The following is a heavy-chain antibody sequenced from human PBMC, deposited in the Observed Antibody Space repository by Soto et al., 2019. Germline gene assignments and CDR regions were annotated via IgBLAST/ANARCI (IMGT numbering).Heavy chain of an antibody. CDR2: ISYDGSNK. Sequence: GGSLRLSCAASGFTFSSYGMHWVRQAPGKGLEWVAVISYDGSNKYYADSVKGRFTISRDNSKNTLYLQMNSLRAEDTAVYYCAKEGPVSSSWFSFPSNWGQGTLVTVSS. CDR1: GFTFSSYG. J-gene: IGHJ4*02. CDR3: AKEGPVSSSWFSFPSN. D-gene: IGHD6-13*01. V-gene: IGHV3-30*18.